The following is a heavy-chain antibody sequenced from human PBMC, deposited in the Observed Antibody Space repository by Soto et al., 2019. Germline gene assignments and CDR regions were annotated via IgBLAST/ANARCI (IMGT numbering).Heavy chain of an antibody. V-gene: IGHV1-69*12. CDR3: ARDLGSGYDLFTGTLAY. J-gene: IGHJ4*02. Sequence: QVQLVQSGAEVKKPGSSVKVSCKASGGIFGSYVFNWVRQAPGQGLEWMGGIIPMFGRPNYAQKFQGRVTITADESTSTAYMELSSLRSEDTAVFYCARDLGSGYDLFTGTLAYWGQGTLVIVSS. CDR1: GGIFGSYV. D-gene: IGHD5-12*01. CDR2: IIPMFGRP.